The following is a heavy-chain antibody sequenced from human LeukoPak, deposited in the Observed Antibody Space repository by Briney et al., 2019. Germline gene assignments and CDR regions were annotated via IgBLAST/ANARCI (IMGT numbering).Heavy chain of an antibody. D-gene: IGHD3-9*01. CDR1: GFTFSSYA. J-gene: IGHJ4*02. CDR3: AKVPYYDILTGYCDY. V-gene: IGHV3-23*01. Sequence: GGSLRLSCAASGFTFSSYAMSWVRQAPGKGLEWVSAISGSGGSTYYADSVKGRFTISRDNSKNTLYLQMNSLRAADTAVYYCAKVPYYDILTGYCDYWGQGTLVTVSS. CDR2: ISGSGGST.